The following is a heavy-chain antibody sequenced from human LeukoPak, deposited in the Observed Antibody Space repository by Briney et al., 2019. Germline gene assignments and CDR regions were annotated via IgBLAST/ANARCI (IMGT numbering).Heavy chain of an antibody. V-gene: IGHV3-7*01. CDR3: ARDRMGRCSGGSCYLDY. CDR1: GFTFSSYG. D-gene: IGHD2-15*01. Sequence: GGSLRLSCAASGFTFSSYGMHWVRQAPGKGLEWVANIKQDGSEKYYVDSVKGRFTISRDNAKNSLYLQMNSLRAEDTAVYYCARDRMGRCSGGSCYLDYWGQGTLVTVSS. CDR2: IKQDGSEK. J-gene: IGHJ4*02.